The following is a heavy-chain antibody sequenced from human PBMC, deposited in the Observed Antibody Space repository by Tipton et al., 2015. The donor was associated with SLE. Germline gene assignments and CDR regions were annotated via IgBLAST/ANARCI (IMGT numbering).Heavy chain of an antibody. Sequence: SLRLSCAASGFSFSSSWMHWVRQDPGKGLVWVSRINSDGSSPTYADSVKGRFTISRDNAKNTLYLQMNSLRAEDTAVYYCVSPFDLGYWGQGTLVTVSS. J-gene: IGHJ4*02. CDR3: VSPFDLGY. CDR1: GFSFSSSW. V-gene: IGHV3-74*01. CDR2: INSDGSSP. D-gene: IGHD3-3*02.